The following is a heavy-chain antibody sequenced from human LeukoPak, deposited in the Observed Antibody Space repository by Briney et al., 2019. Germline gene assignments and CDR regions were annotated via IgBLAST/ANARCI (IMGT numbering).Heavy chain of an antibody. D-gene: IGHD3-10*01. V-gene: IGHV4-59*02. CDR3: AKVWAGTNFYLDS. CDR1: GASVSSHY. J-gene: IGHJ5*01. Sequence: EPSETLSLTCTVSGASVSSHYWTWIRQPPGKGLEWIGYISHIEKTDYNPSLKSRVTISADTSENQLSLTMNSVTAADTAVYYCAKVWAGTNFYLDSWGQGTLVTVSS. CDR2: ISHIEKT.